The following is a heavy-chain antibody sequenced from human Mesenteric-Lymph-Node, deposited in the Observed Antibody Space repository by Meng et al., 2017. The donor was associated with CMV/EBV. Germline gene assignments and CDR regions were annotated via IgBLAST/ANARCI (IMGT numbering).Heavy chain of an antibody. CDR1: GLTVTTSE. CDR3: ARDRGGVIPY. J-gene: IGHJ4*02. CDR2: ISGGRT. Sequence: GESLKISCAVSGLTVTTSEMSWVPQAPGKGLEWGSSISGGRTYYADSVKGRFTISRDNSKNTLYLQMNSLRAEDTAVYYCARDRGGVIPYWGQGTLVTVSS. V-gene: IGHV3-38-3*01. D-gene: IGHD3-16*02.